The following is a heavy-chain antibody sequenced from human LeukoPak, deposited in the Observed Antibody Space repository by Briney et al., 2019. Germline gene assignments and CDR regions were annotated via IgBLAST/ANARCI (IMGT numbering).Heavy chain of an antibody. D-gene: IGHD3-16*01. V-gene: IGHV4-59*08. CDR3: ARHDSRLGVDY. J-gene: IGHJ4*02. CDR2: IYYSGST. Sequence: SETLSLTCTVSGGSISSYYWSWIRHPPGKGLEWIGYIYYSGSTNYNPSLKSRVTISVDTSKNQFSLKLSSVTAADTAVYYCARHDSRLGVDYWGQGTLVTVSS. CDR1: GGSISSYY.